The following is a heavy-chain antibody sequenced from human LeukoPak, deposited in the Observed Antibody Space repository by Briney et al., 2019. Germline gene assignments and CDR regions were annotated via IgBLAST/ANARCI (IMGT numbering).Heavy chain of an antibody. CDR1: GFTFSSYA. J-gene: IGHJ5*02. CDR3: ARGLGTVTRRFDP. Sequence: GGSLRLSCAASGFTFSSYAMHWVRQAPGKGLEWVAVISYDGSNKYYADSVKGRFTISRDNSKNTLYLQMNSLRAEDTAVYYCARGLGTVTRRFDPWGQGTLVTVSS. V-gene: IGHV3-30-3*01. D-gene: IGHD4-17*01. CDR2: ISYDGSNK.